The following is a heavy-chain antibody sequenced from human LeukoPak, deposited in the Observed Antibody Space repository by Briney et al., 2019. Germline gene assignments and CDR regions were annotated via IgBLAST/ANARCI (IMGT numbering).Heavy chain of an antibody. Sequence: GESLKISFKGSGYRFPTSWIAWVRQMPGKGFEWMGVIYPDDPDTIYNPSFEGQVTFSVDKSISTAYLQWSSLKASDTAIYYCARGAYGSGSSYNFYGMDVWGQGTPVAVSS. D-gene: IGHD3-10*01. J-gene: IGHJ6*02. CDR3: ARGAYGSGSSYNFYGMDV. V-gene: IGHV5-51*01. CDR2: IYPDDPDT. CDR1: GYRFPTSW.